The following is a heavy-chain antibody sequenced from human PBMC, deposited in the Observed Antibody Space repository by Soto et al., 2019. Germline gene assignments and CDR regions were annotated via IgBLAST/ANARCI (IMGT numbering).Heavy chain of an antibody. D-gene: IGHD2-8*01. J-gene: IGHJ6*02. CDR1: GFTVSSNY. CDR3: ASLYCTNGVCYTTRGYYYYGMDV. CDR2: IYSGGST. V-gene: IGHV3-53*01. Sequence: GGSLRLSCAASGFTVSSNYMSWVRQAPGKGLEWVSVIYSGGSTYYADSVKGRFTISRDNSKNTLYLQMNSLRAEDTAVYYCASLYCTNGVCYTTRGYYYYGMDVWGQGTTVTVSS.